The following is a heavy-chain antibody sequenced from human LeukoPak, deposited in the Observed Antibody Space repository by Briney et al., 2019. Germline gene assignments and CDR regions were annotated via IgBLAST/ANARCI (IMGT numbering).Heavy chain of an antibody. Sequence: GESLKISCKGSGYSFTSYWIGWVRQMPGKGLEWMGIIYPGDSDTRYSPSFQGQVTISADKSIGTAYLQWSSLKASDTAMYYCARPVASGVDGLYDAFDIWGQGTMVTVSS. J-gene: IGHJ3*02. CDR1: GYSFTSYW. CDR2: IYPGDSDT. D-gene: IGHD3-10*01. CDR3: ARPVASGVDGLYDAFDI. V-gene: IGHV5-51*01.